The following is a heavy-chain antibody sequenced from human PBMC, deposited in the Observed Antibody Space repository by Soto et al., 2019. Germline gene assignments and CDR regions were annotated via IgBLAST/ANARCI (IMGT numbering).Heavy chain of an antibody. J-gene: IGHJ6*02. Sequence: GGSLRLSCAASGFTFSSYAMSWVRQAPGKGLEWVSAISGSGGSTYYADSVKGRFTISRDNSKNTLYLQMNSLRAEDTAVYYCAKDSFPGTYYGLDVRGQGTTVTVSS. CDR1: GFTFSSYA. CDR2: ISGSGGST. V-gene: IGHV3-23*01. CDR3: AKDSFPGTYYGLDV.